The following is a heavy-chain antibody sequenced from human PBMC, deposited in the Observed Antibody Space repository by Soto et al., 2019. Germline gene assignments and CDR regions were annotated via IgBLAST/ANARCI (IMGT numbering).Heavy chain of an antibody. CDR3: ARAQLRFNNGMEF. CDR2: ISAYNGKT. D-gene: IGHD5-18*01. Sequence: ASVKVSCKASGYTFTSYGISWVRQAPGQGLEWMGWISAYNGKTNYAQKLKGRVTMTTETSTSTAYMELRSLRSDDTAVYYCARAQLRFNNGMEFWGKGTKVTVSS. J-gene: IGHJ6*04. CDR1: GYTFTSYG. V-gene: IGHV1-18*04.